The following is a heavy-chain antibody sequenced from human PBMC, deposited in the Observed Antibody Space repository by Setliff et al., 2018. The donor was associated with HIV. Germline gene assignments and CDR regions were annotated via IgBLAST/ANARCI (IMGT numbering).Heavy chain of an antibody. CDR3: TRELNGHTSSHYYFGLDV. Sequence: GSLRLSCEASGFTFSDYDFHWVRQAAGKGLEWVSAIGTGGDTYYVDSVKGRFTISRENARNSLYLQMNNVRAGDTAVYYCTRELNGHTSSHYYFGLDVWGQGTTVTVSS. J-gene: IGHJ6*02. CDR2: IGTGGDT. CDR1: GFTFSDYD. V-gene: IGHV3-13*01. D-gene: IGHD6-6*01.